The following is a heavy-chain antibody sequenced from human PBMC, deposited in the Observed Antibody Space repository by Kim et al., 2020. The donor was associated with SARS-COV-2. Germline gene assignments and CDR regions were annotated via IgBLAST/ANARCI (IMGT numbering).Heavy chain of an antibody. J-gene: IGHJ4*02. D-gene: IGHD2-21*02. CDR3: ARSRGGDFNFDY. Sequence: DANPVKGGVTISENNSKNTLYIQMGSRRAEDMAVYYCARSRGGDFNFDYWGQGTLVTVSS. V-gene: IGHV3-64*01.